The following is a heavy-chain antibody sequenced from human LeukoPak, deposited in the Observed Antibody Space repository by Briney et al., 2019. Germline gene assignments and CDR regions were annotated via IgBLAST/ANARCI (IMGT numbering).Heavy chain of an antibody. J-gene: IGHJ4*02. V-gene: IGHV1-69*04. CDR3: ARWASLIYDSNWYAPLDY. CDR2: IIPNLGTA. CDR1: GGTFSSNE. Sequence: SVKVSCKASGGTFSSNEISWVRQAPGQGLEWMGRIIPNLGTANYAQSFQGRVTITADKSTSTAYMELSSLRSEDTAVYFCARWASLIYDSNWYAPLDYWGQGTLVTVSS. D-gene: IGHD6-13*01.